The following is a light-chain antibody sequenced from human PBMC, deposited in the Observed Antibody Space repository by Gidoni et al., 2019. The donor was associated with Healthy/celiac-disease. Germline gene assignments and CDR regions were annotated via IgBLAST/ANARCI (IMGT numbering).Light chain of an antibody. CDR1: QSISSY. Sequence: DIPMTQSPSSLSASVGDRVTITCRASQSISSYLNWYQQKPGKAPKLLIYAASSLQSGVPSRCSGSGGGKDFTLTSSSLHHEDFANYYCQQSYSTPRTFGGGTKVEIK. CDR3: QQSYSTPRT. V-gene: IGKV1-39*01. J-gene: IGKJ4*01. CDR2: AAS.